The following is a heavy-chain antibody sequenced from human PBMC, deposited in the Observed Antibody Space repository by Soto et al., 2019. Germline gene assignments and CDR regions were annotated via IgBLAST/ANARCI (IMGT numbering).Heavy chain of an antibody. Sequence: ASVKVSCKASGYTFTSYGISWVRQAPGQGLEWMGWISAYNGNTNYAQKLQGRVTMTTDTSTSTAYMELRSLRSDDTAVYYCASEVGNYHFWSGSYTPHYYYGMVVWGQGTTVTVSS. V-gene: IGHV1-18*04. J-gene: IGHJ6*02. CDR1: GYTFTSYG. CDR3: ASEVGNYHFWSGSYTPHYYYGMVV. CDR2: ISAYNGNT. D-gene: IGHD3-3*01.